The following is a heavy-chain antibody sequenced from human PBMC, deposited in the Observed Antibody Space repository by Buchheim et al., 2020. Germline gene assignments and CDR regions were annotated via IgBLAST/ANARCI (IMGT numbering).Heavy chain of an antibody. V-gene: IGHV3-30*04. CDR2: ISYDGSNK. CDR3: ARAPYSGYDSYVDY. D-gene: IGHD5-12*01. CDR1: GFTFSSYA. J-gene: IGHJ4*02. Sequence: QVQLVESGGGVVQPGRSLRLSCAASGFTFSSYAMHWVRQAPGKGLVWVAVISYDGSNKYYADSGKGRFTISRDNSKNTLYLQMNSLRAEDTAVYYCARAPYSGYDSYVDYWGQGTL.